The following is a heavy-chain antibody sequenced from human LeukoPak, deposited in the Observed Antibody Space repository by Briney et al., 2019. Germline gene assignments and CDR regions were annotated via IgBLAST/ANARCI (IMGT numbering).Heavy chain of an antibody. V-gene: IGHV3-64*01. CDR1: GFTFSRYD. CDR2: INSDGDST. D-gene: IGHD6-19*01. CDR3: ARGDSSGPDYYYYMDV. J-gene: IGHJ6*03. Sequence: GGSLRLSCAASGFTFSRYDMHWVRQAPGKGLEYVSTINSDGDSTYYANSVKGRFTMSRDNSKNTLYLQMGSLRPEDTAVYYCARGDSSGPDYYYYMDVWGKGTTVTISS.